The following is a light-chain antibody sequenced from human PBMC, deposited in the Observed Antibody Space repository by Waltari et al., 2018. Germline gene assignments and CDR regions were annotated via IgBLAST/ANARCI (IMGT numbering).Light chain of an antibody. CDR2: DVS. Sequence: QSALTQPASVSGSPGQPITISCTGTSSDVGGYNYVPWYQQHPGKVPKLLIYDVSNRPSGISSRFSGSKSGNTASLNISGLRAEDEGDYYCSSFTSSTTPVVFGGGTKLTVL. V-gene: IGLV2-14*03. CDR1: SSDVGGYNY. J-gene: IGLJ2*01. CDR3: SSFTSSTTPVV.